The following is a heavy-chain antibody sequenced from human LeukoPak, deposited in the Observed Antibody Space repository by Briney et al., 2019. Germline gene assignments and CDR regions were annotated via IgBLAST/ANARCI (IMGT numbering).Heavy chain of an antibody. CDR3: TRGPRPLRYCSGGSCPSYYSGMDV. Sequence: PGGSLRLSCAASGFTFSSYAMHWVRQAPGKGLEWVAVISYDGSNKYYADSVKGRFTISRDNSKNTLYLQMNSLRVEDTAVYSCTRGPRPLRYCSGGSCPSYYSGMDVWGQGTTVTVSS. CDR1: GFTFSSYA. D-gene: IGHD2-15*01. V-gene: IGHV3-30-3*01. J-gene: IGHJ6*02. CDR2: ISYDGSNK.